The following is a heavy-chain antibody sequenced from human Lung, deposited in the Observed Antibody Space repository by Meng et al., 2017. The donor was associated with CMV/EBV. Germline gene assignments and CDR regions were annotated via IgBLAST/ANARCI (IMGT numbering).Heavy chain of an antibody. CDR3: TTDLMLTALVDH. V-gene: IGHV3-15*01. CDR2: IKRKIDGETT. D-gene: IGHD4/OR15-4a*01. Sequence: SCXXSGFTFSNAWMTWVRQAPGKGLEWIARIKRKIDGETTQYAAPVKDRFRILRDDSKNTLSLQMDSLTTGDTAVYYCTTDLMLTALVDHWGQRTLVXVSS. CDR1: GFTFSNAW. J-gene: IGHJ4*02.